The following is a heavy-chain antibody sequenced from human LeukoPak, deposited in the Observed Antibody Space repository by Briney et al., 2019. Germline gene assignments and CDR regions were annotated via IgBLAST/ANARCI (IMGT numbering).Heavy chain of an antibody. Sequence: SVKVSCKASGGTFSSYAISWVRQAPGQGLEWMGGIIPIFGTANYAQKFQGRVTITADKSTSTAYMELSSLRSEDTAVYYCATTVGIYGSGSYDYWGQGTLVTVSS. D-gene: IGHD3-10*01. CDR3: ATTVGIYGSGSYDY. CDR1: GGTFSSYA. CDR2: IIPIFGTA. J-gene: IGHJ4*02. V-gene: IGHV1-69*06.